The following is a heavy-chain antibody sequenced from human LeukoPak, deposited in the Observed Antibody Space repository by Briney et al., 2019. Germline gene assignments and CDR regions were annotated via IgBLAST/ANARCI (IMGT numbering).Heavy chain of an antibody. J-gene: IGHJ4*02. CDR1: GYTFTGYY. CDR2: INPYSGDT. CDR3: ARPYCNVRSCHDYFDY. Sequence: PEASVKVSCKASGYTFTGYYMHWVRQAPGQGLEWMAWINPYSGDTKYAQKFQGRVTMTWDTSISTAYMELSRLRSDDTAVYYCARPYCNVRSCHDYFDYWGQGTLVTVSS. V-gene: IGHV1-2*02. D-gene: IGHD2-15*01.